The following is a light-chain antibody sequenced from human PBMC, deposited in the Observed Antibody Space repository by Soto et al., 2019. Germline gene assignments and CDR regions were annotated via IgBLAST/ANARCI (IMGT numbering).Light chain of an antibody. CDR3: CSYAGTTTFYV. CDR1: SSDVGRYNL. J-gene: IGLJ1*01. Sequence: SVLTQPASVSGSPGQSITISCTGTSSDVGRYNLVSWYQHHPGKAPKLIIYDVTQWPSGASNRFSGSKSGNTASLTIFGLXAEDEADYYCCSYAGTTTFYVFGTGTKVTVL. CDR2: DVT. V-gene: IGLV2-23*02.